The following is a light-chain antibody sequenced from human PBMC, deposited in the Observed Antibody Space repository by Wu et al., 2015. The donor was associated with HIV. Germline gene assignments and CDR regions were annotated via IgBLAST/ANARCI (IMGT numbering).Light chain of an antibody. J-gene: IGKJ3*01. Sequence: DIQMTQSPSSVSASVGDRVTITCRASQGISSWLAWYQQKPGKAPELLIYATSNLQSGVPSRFSGTRSGTHFTLTISSLQREDSATYYCQQSYNTPFTFGPGTKVDIK. CDR3: QQSYNTPFT. V-gene: IGKV1-12*01. CDR1: QGISSW. CDR2: ATS.